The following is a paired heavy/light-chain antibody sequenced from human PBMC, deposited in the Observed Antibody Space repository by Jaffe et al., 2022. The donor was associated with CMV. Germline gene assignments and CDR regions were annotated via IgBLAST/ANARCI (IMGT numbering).Heavy chain of an antibody. CDR2: IYYSGST. CDR1: GGSISSSSYY. D-gene: IGHD5-18*01. Sequence: QLQLQESGPGLVKPSETLSLTCTVSGGSISSSSYYWGWIRQPPGKGLEWIGSIYYSGSTYYNPSLKSRVTISVDTSKNQFSLKLSSVTAADTAVYYCARMASRGYSYGYCPYFDYWGQGTLVTVSS. J-gene: IGHJ4*02. CDR3: ARMASRGYSYGYCPYFDY. V-gene: IGHV4-39*01.
Light chain of an antibody. J-gene: IGKJ4*01. Sequence: DIQMTQSPSSLSASVGDRVTITCRASQSISSYLNWYQQKPGKAPKLLIYAASSLQSGVPSRFSGSGSGTDFTLTISSLQPEDFATYYCQQSYSTVRTFGGGTKVEIK. CDR2: AAS. CDR3: QQSYSTVRT. CDR1: QSISSY. V-gene: IGKV1-39*01.